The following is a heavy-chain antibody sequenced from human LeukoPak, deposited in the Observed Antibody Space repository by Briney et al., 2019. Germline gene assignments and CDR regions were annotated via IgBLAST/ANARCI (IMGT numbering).Heavy chain of an antibody. Sequence: PGGSLRLSCAASGFTFSSYAMSWVRQAPGKGLEWVSAISGSGGSTYYADSVKGRFTISRDNSKNTLYLRMNSLRAEDTAVYYCAKANSGSASRGYFDYWGQGTLVTVSS. CDR3: AKANSGSASRGYFDY. J-gene: IGHJ4*02. CDR2: ISGSGGST. D-gene: IGHD6-25*01. CDR1: GFTFSSYA. V-gene: IGHV3-23*01.